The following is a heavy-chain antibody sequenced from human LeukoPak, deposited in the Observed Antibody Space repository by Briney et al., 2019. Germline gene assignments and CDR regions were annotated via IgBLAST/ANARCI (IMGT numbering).Heavy chain of an antibody. CDR3: AKGAGSSGWNPSDY. V-gene: IGHV3-23*01. Sequence: PGGSLRLSCAASGFTFSSYAMSWVRQAPGKGLEWVSAISGSGNSTYYPDSVRGRFTISRDNSKNTLYLQMSSLRAEDTAVYYCAKGAGSSGWNPSDYWGQGILATVSS. CDR2: ISGSGNST. CDR1: GFTFSSYA. D-gene: IGHD6-25*01. J-gene: IGHJ4*02.